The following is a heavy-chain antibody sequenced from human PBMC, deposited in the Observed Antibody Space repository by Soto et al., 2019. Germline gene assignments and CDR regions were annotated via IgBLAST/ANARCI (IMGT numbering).Heavy chain of an antibody. D-gene: IGHD4-17*01. J-gene: IGHJ3*01. CDR1: GYSFTRYW. CDR2: IYPGDSDT. V-gene: IGHV5-51*01. CDR3: VSPLGGDAKPHDAFYF. Sequence: GESLKISCKGSGYSFTRYWIGWARQMPGKGLEWMGIIYPGDSDTRYSPSFQGQVTISADKSISTAYLQWSSLKASDTAMYYCVSPLGGDAKPHDAFYFWGQGTMDPVSS.